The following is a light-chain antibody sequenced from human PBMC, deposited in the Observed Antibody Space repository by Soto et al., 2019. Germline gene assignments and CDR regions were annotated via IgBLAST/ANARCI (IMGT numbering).Light chain of an antibody. CDR2: QVT. J-gene: IGLJ1*01. CDR3: TSYSSSDIFYV. V-gene: IGLV2-14*01. Sequence: QSFLTQPASVSGSPGQSITISCTGTSSDIGGYYYVSWYQHHPGRAPKLLIYQVTSRPSGVSNRFSGSKSGNTASLTISGLQADDEADYFCTSYSSSDIFYVFGAGTKVTV. CDR1: SSDIGGYYY.